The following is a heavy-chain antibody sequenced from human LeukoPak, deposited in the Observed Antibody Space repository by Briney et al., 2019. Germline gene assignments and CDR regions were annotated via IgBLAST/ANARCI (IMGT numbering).Heavy chain of an antibody. Sequence: SETLSLTCTVSGGSISSYFWSWIRQPPGKGLEWIGYVYYSGSTNYNPSLKSRVTISVDASKKQFSLKLSSATAADTAVYYCARVLDLSKRGLDAFDIWGQGTMVTVSS. CDR3: ARVLDLSKRGLDAFDI. J-gene: IGHJ3*02. CDR1: GGSISSYF. CDR2: VYYSGST. D-gene: IGHD3-16*01. V-gene: IGHV4-59*01.